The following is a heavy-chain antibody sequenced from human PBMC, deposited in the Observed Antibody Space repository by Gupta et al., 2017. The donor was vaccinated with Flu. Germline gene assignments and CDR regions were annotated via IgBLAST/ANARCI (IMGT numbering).Heavy chain of an antibody. D-gene: IGHD3-22*01. Sequence: EVQLLESGGGLVQPGGSLRLSCAASGFTFSSYAMSWVRQAPGKGLEWVSAISGSGGRKYYADAGKGRFTISRDNSKNTLYLQMKSMRAEETAVYYFAKEMRGVVKGWFDPGGQGTLVTVYS. CDR2: ISGSGGRK. J-gene: IGHJ5*02. V-gene: IGHV3-23*01. CDR1: GFTFSSYA. CDR3: AKEMRGVVKGWFDP.